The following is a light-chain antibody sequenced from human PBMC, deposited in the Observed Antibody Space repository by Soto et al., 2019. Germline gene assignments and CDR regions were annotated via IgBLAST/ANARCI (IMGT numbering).Light chain of an antibody. Sequence: DIQMTQSPSSLSASVGDRVTIICRASQSISTYLNWYQQKPGKAPKLLIFAASSLQSGVPSRFSGSRSGPDFTLTISSLQPEDFATYYCQQSYSSPPTFGQGTKVEIK. J-gene: IGKJ1*01. CDR2: AAS. CDR3: QQSYSSPPT. CDR1: QSISTY. V-gene: IGKV1-39*01.